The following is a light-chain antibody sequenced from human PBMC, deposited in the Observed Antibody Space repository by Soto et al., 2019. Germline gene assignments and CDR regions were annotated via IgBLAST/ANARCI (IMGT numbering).Light chain of an antibody. CDR1: SSDVGGYNY. Sequence: QSALTQPPSASGSPGQSVTISCTGSSSDVGGYNYVSWYQQHPGKAPKLMIYEVSKRPSGVPDRLSGSKSGNTASLTVSGPQAEDEADYYCSSYGGSNPVVFGGGTKLPVL. J-gene: IGLJ2*01. V-gene: IGLV2-8*01. CDR3: SSYGGSNPVV. CDR2: EVS.